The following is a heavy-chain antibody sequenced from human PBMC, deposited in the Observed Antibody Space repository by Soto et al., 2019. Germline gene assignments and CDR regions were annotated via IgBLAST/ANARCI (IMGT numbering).Heavy chain of an antibody. J-gene: IGHJ4*02. V-gene: IGHV4-34*02. Sequence: QVQLQQWGAGLLKPSETLSLTCAMFGGSFSDFYWTWIRQPPGKGLEWIGEISHGGTTKDNPSLRSRATIAVDTSQHQFCLTLTSVTAADTALYYCARGHTRRTSLGRGSFIMGKHLDSRGQGTLVTVSS. CDR3: ARGHTRRTSLGRGSFIMGKHLDS. D-gene: IGHD3-10*01. CDR2: ISHGGTT. CDR1: GGSFSDFY.